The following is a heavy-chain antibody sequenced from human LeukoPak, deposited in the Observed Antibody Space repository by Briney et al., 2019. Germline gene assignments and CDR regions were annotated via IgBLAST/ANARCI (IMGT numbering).Heavy chain of an antibody. CDR3: AREAEKYGDYSYYFDY. V-gene: IGHV4-31*03. CDR1: GGSISSGGYY. D-gene: IGHD4-17*01. J-gene: IGHJ4*02. Sequence: ASQTLSLTCTVSGGSISSGGYYWSWIRQHPGKGLEWIGYIYYSGSTYYNPSLKSRVTISVDTSKNQFSLKLSSVTAADTAVYYCAREAEKYGDYSYYFDYWGQGTLVTVSS. CDR2: IYYSGST.